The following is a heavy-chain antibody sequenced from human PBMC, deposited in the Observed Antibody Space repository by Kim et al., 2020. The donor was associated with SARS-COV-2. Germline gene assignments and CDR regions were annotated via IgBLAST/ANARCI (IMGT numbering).Heavy chain of an antibody. V-gene: IGHV4-39*01. J-gene: IGHJ4*02. CDR1: GGSISSSSYY. D-gene: IGHD5-12*01. Sequence: SETLSLTCTVSGGSISSSSYYWGWIRQPPGKGLEWIGSINYSGSTYYNPSLKSRVTISVDTSKNQFSLKLSSVTAADTAVYYCASRRAGGYSGYVLDYWGQGTLVTVSS. CDR2: INYSGST. CDR3: ASRRAGGYSGYVLDY.